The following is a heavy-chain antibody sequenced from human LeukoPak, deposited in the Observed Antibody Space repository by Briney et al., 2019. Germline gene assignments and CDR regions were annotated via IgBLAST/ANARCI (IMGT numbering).Heavy chain of an antibody. CDR1: GFIFSNYW. V-gene: IGHV3-7*01. CDR3: ATDRGWRTSGYYLYYFEY. CDR2: IKHDGSEK. Sequence: GGSLRLSCGASGFIFSNYWIYWVRQAPGKGLEWVASIKHDGSEKYYVDSVRGRFTISRDNTMNSLYLQMSSLRAEDTAVYYCATDRGWRTSGYYLYYFEYWGQGTLVTYSS. D-gene: IGHD3-3*01. J-gene: IGHJ4*02.